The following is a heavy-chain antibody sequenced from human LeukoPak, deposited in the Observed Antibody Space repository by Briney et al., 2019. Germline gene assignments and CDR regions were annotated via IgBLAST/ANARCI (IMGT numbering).Heavy chain of an antibody. V-gene: IGHV1-69*05. D-gene: IGHD3-22*01. CDR1: GGTFSSYA. CDR3: ARGPPRAMIVVRYYYYYMDV. CDR2: IIPIFGTA. J-gene: IGHJ6*03. Sequence: GASVKVSCKASGGTFSSYAISWVRQAPGQGLEWMGGIIPIFGTANYAQKFQGRVTITTDESTSTAYMELSSLRSEDTAVYYCARGPPRAMIVVRYYYYYMDVWGKGTTVTVSS.